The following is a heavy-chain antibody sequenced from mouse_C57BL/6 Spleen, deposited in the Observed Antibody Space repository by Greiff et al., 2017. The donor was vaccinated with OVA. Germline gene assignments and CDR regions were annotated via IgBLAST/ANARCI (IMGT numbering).Heavy chain of an antibody. CDR2: IYPGDGDT. CDR1: GYAFSSYW. V-gene: IGHV1-80*01. CDR3: ARWGCSSSGYFDV. Sequence: QVQLQQSGAELVKPGASVKISCKASGYAFSSYWMNWVKQRPGKGLEWIGQIYPGDGDTNYNGKFQGKATLTADKSSSTAYMQLSSLTSEDSAVYFCARWGCSSSGYFDVWGTGTTVTVSS. J-gene: IGHJ1*03. D-gene: IGHD1-1*01.